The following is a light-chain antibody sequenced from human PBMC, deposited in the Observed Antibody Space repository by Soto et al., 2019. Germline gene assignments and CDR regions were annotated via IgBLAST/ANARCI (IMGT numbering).Light chain of an antibody. J-gene: IGKJ4*01. CDR1: QILNGGS. V-gene: IGKV3-20*01. Sequence: EIVLTQSPGTLSWSPGDRAALSCRPTQILNGGSLAWYQVKPGQAPRLLMYDSSIRAAGVPNRFSGSGSGTDFTLTISRLETEDFAVYYCQLYGSSPELTFGGGTKVEIK. CDR2: DSS. CDR3: QLYGSSPELT.